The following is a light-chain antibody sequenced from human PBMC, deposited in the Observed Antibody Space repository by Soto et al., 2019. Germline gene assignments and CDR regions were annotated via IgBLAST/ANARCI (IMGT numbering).Light chain of an antibody. CDR1: SSDVCSYNR. Sequence: QSVLTQPPSVSGSPGQSVTISYTGTSSDVCSYNRISWYQQPPGTAPKLIIFEVSNRPSGVPDRFSGSKSGSTASLTISGLQAEDEAVYYCSLYISGSTYVFGSGTKVTV. J-gene: IGLJ1*01. V-gene: IGLV2-18*01. CDR3: SLYISGSTYV. CDR2: EVS.